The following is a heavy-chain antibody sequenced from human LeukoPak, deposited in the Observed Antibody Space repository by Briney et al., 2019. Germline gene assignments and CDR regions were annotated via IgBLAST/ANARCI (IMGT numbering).Heavy chain of an antibody. J-gene: IGHJ4*02. D-gene: IGHD3-9*01. CDR1: GGSFSGYY. Sequence: SETLSLTCAVYGGSFSGYYWSWIRQPPGKGLEWIGEINHSGSTNYNPSLKSRVTISVDTSKNQFSLKLSSVTAADTAVYYCARLTGYDYWGQGTLATVSS. CDR3: ARLTGYDY. V-gene: IGHV4-34*01. CDR2: INHSGST.